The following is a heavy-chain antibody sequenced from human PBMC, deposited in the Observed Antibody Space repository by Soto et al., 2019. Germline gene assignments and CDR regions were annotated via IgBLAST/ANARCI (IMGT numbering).Heavy chain of an antibody. V-gene: IGHV1-46*01. J-gene: IGHJ6*02. CDR1: GYTFTSYY. CDR2: INPSGGST. CDR3: ARVIDYYGSGSYKARGMDV. Sequence: ASVKVSCKASGYTFTSYYMHWVRQAPGQGLEWMGIINPSGGSTSYAQKFQGRVTMTRDTSMSTVYMELSSLRSEDTAVYYCARVIDYYGSGSYKARGMDVWGQGTTVTVSS. D-gene: IGHD3-10*01.